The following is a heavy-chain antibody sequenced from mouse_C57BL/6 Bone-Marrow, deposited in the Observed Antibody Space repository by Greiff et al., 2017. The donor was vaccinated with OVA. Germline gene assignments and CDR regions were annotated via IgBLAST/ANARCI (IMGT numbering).Heavy chain of an antibody. CDR2: ISYDGSN. J-gene: IGHJ4*01. Sequence: ESGPGLVKPSQSLSLTCSVTGYSITSGYYWNWIRQFPGNKLEWMGYISYDGSNNYNPSLKNRISITRDTSKNQFFLKLNSVTTEDTATYYCARDRRGGDYDGAMDYWGQGTSVTVSS. CDR1: GYSITSGYY. D-gene: IGHD2-4*01. CDR3: ARDRRGGDYDGAMDY. V-gene: IGHV3-6*01.